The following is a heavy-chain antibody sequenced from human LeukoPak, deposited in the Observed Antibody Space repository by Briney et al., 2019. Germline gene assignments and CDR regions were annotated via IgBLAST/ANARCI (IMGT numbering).Heavy chain of an antibody. V-gene: IGHV4-34*01. CDR3: ARGPGPYCSGGSCYFMRWFDP. CDR1: GGSFSGSY. J-gene: IGHJ5*02. D-gene: IGHD2-15*01. Sequence: SETLSLTCAVYGGSFSGSYWSWIRQPPGKGLEWIGEINHSGSTNYNPSLKSRVTISVDTSKNQFSLKLSSVTAADTAVYYCARGPGPYCSGGSCYFMRWFDPWGQGTLVTVSS. CDR2: INHSGST.